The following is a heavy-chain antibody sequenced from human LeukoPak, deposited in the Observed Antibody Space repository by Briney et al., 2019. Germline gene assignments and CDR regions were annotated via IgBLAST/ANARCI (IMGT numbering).Heavy chain of an antibody. CDR1: GFTFSSYA. V-gene: IGHV3-23*01. J-gene: IGHJ5*02. CDR2: IRGSGGST. Sequence: GGALRLSCAASGFTFSSYAMSWVRQAPGKGLEWVSAIRGSGGSTYYADSVKGRFTISRDNSKNTLYLQMNSLRAEDTAVYYCAKGLVGNWNYDWFDPWGQGTLVTVSS. CDR3: AKGLVGNWNYDWFDP. D-gene: IGHD1-7*01.